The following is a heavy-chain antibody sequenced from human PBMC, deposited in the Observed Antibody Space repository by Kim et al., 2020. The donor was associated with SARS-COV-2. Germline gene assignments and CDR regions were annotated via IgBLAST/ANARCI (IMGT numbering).Heavy chain of an antibody. Sequence: SETLSRTCTVSGGSISSYYWSWIRQPPGKGLEWIGYIYYSGSTNYNPSLKSRVTISVDTSKNQFSLKLSSVTAADTAVYYCARIRGYDQTPYYYYYYGMDVWGQGTTVTVSS. CDR2: IYYSGST. J-gene: IGHJ6*02. CDR3: ARIRGYDQTPYYYYYYGMDV. CDR1: GGSISSYY. D-gene: IGHD5-12*01. V-gene: IGHV4-59*01.